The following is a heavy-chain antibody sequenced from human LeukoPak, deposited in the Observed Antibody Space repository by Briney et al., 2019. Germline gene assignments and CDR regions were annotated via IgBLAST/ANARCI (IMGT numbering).Heavy chain of an antibody. CDR3: ARVGSGWFWYDMDV. Sequence: GRSLRLSCAASGFTFSSYAMHWVRQAPGKGLEWVVVISYDGSNKYYADSVKGRFTISRDNSKNTLYLQMNSLRAEDTAVYYCARVGSGWFWYDMDVWGKGTTVTVSS. CDR2: ISYDGSNK. V-gene: IGHV3-30*04. J-gene: IGHJ6*03. D-gene: IGHD6-19*01. CDR1: GFTFSSYA.